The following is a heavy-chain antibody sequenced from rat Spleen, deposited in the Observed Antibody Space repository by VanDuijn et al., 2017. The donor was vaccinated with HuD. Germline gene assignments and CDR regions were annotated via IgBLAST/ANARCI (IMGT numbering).Heavy chain of an antibody. J-gene: IGHJ2*01. D-gene: IGHD1-9*01. V-gene: IGHV5-17*01. CDR2: ISYDGSST. CDR3: ARPTTGIPFNY. Sequence: EVQLVESGGRLVQPGNSLKLSCAASGFTFSDYYMAWVRQAPTKGLEWVATISYDGSSTYYRDSVKGRFTISRDNAKSTLYLQMDSLRSEDTAIYYCARPTTGIPFNYWGQGVMVTVSS. CDR1: GFTFSDYY.